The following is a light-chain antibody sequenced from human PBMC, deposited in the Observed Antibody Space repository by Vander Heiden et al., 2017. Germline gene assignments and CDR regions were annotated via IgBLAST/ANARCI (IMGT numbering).Light chain of an antibody. V-gene: IGLV2-14*03. CDR2: DVS. CDR1: SSDVGGYNY. Sequence: QSALPLPASVSGPPGQSITISCTGTSSDVGGYNYVSWYQQRPGKAPELMIYDVSTRPSGVSNRFSGSKSGNTASLTISGLQAEDEADYYCSAYTSSHTLVFGGGTKLTVL. J-gene: IGLJ3*02. CDR3: SAYTSSHTLV.